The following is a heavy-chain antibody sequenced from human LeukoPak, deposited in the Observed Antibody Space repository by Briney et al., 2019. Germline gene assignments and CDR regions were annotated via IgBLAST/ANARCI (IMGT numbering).Heavy chain of an antibody. CDR2: INHSGNT. CDR3: ARRPGTYYAFDI. CDR1: IGSFSDYY. D-gene: IGHD1-26*01. J-gene: IGHJ3*02. V-gene: IGHV4-34*01. Sequence: TSETLSLTCAVYIGSFSDYYWNWIRQPPGKGLEWIGEINHSGNTNYSPSLKSRVTLSVDTSKSQFLLKLTSVTAADTAVYYCARRPGTYYAFDIWGQGTVVTVSS.